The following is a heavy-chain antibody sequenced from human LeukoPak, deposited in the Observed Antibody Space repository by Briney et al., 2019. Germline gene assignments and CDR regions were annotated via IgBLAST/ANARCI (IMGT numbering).Heavy chain of an antibody. CDR3: ARVRKNHYDFWSGYLPDAFDI. J-gene: IGHJ3*02. CDR2: IYTSGST. V-gene: IGHV4-4*07. Sequence: SETLSLTCTVSGGSISSYYWSWIRQPAGKGLEWIGRIYTSGSTNYNPSLKSRVTMSVDTSKNQFSLKLSSVTAADTAVYYCARVRKNHYDFWSGYLPDAFDIWXXXTMVTVSS. D-gene: IGHD3-3*01. CDR1: GGSISSYY.